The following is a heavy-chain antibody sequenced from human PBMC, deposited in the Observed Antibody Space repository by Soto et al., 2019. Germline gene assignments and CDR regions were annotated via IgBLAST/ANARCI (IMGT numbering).Heavy chain of an antibody. V-gene: IGHV4-59*01. D-gene: IGHD4-17*01. CDR1: GDSISAYS. CDR2: IHYNGNT. J-gene: IGHJ1*01. Sequence: SETLSLTCTVSGDSISAYSWSWVRQPPGKGLEWIGNIHYNGNTKYNPSLKSRVTMSVDTSKNQFSLKLSSVTAADTAVYYCARFYGDYFNPFGIVQHWGQGTPVTVSS. CDR3: ARFYGDYFNPFGIVQH.